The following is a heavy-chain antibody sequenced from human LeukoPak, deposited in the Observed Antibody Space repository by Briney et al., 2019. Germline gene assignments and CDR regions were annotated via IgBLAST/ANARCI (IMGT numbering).Heavy chain of an antibody. Sequence: GGSLRLSCVASGFTFSNYWMHWVRQAPGKGLVWVSRIKTDGSSTSYADSVRGRVTISRDNSKNTLYLQMNSLRAEDTAVYYCAKDDVGYDFWSGYYIFVYWGQGTLVTVSS. CDR3: AKDDVGYDFWSGYYIFVY. V-gene: IGHV3-74*01. D-gene: IGHD3-3*01. CDR2: IKTDGSST. CDR1: GFTFSNYW. J-gene: IGHJ4*02.